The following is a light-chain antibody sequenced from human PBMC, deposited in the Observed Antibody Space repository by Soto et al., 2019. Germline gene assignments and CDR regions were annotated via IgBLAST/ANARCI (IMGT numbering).Light chain of an antibody. J-gene: IGKJ2*01. CDR3: QQRSNWPYT. V-gene: IGKV4-1*01. CDR1: QSVLYSSNNKNY. Sequence: DIVMTQSPDSLAVSLGERATINCKSSQSVLYSSNNKNYLAWYQQKPGQPPKLLIYWASTRESGVPDRFSGSGSGTDFTLTISSLQAEDVAVYYCQQRSNWPYTFGQVTKLEIK. CDR2: WAS.